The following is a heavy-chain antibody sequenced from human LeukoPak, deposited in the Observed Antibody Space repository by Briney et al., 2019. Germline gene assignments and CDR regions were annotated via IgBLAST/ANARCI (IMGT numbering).Heavy chain of an antibody. CDR1: GGTFSSYA. CDR3: ARVVVPAAIVPAGYYYYIDV. J-gene: IGHJ6*03. D-gene: IGHD2-2*01. V-gene: IGHV1-69*05. CDR2: IIPIFGTA. Sequence: GASVKVSCKASGGTFSSYAISWVRQAPGQGLEWMGGIIPIFGTANYAQKFQGRVTITTDESTSTAYMELSSLRSEDTAVYYCARVVVPAAIVPAGYYYYIDVWGKGTTVTVSS.